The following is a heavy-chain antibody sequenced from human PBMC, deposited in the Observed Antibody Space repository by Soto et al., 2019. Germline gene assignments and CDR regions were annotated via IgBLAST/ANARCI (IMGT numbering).Heavy chain of an antibody. Sequence: GGSLRLSCAAPGFMFSSYTMNWVRQAPGKGLEWVSSISSSSRYIYYADSVKGRFTISRDNAKNSLYLQMNSLRAEDTAVYYCARELVVAGFDNWGQGALVTVSS. D-gene: IGHD6-19*01. V-gene: IGHV3-21*01. CDR1: GFMFSSYT. CDR3: ARELVVAGFDN. CDR2: ISSSSRYI. J-gene: IGHJ4*02.